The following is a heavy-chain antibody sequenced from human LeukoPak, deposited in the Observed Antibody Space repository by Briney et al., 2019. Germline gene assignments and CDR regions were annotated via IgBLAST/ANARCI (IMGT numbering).Heavy chain of an antibody. Sequence: ASVKVSCKASGYTFTSYGISCVRQAPGQGLEWMGWISAYNGNTNYAQKLQGRVTMTTDTSTSTAYMELRSLRSDDTAVYHCARIGKSYGDYYFDYWGQGTLVTVSS. CDR2: ISAYNGNT. D-gene: IGHD4-17*01. J-gene: IGHJ4*02. CDR1: GYTFTSYG. V-gene: IGHV1-18*01. CDR3: ARIGKSYGDYYFDY.